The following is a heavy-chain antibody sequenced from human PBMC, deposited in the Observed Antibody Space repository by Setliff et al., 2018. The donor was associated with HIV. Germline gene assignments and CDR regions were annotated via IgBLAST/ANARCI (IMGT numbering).Heavy chain of an antibody. Sequence: SETLSLTCTVSGASMRGNYGNWVRQPPGKGLEWIGCIYDSGSNNYNPSLESRVTLSLDTSKNHSSLKLTAVNAADSAVYFFAKAAPGTIPGFPEYFNHWGKGTWFTV. CDR3: AKAAPGTIPGFPEYFNH. D-gene: IGHD2-21*01. CDR2: IYDSGSN. CDR1: GASMRGNY. V-gene: IGHV4-59*01. J-gene: IGHJ1*01.